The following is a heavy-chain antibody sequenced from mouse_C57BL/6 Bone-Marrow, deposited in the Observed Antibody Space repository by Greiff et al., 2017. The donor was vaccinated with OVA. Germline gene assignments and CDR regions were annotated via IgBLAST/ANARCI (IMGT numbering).Heavy chain of an antibody. Sequence: VQLVESGAELARPGASVKLSCKASGYTFTSYGISWVKQRTGQGLEWIGEIYPRSGNTYYNEKFKGKATLTADKSSSTAYMELRSLTSEDSAVYFCARRCKGFFDYWGQGTTLTVSS. J-gene: IGHJ2*01. CDR3: ARRCKGFFDY. V-gene: IGHV1-81*01. CDR2: IYPRSGNT. D-gene: IGHD1-3*01. CDR1: GYTFTSYG.